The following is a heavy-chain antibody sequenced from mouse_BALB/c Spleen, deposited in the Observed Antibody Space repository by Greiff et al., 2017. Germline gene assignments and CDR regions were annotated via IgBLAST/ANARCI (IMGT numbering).Heavy chain of an antibody. D-gene: IGHD1-1*01. CDR3: ARMAYYYGSSFDY. V-gene: IGHV1-54*01. Sequence: VKLMESGAELVRPGTSVKVSCKASGYAFTNYLIEWVKQRPGQGLEWIGVINPGSGGTNYNEKFKGKATLTADKSSSTAYMQLSSLTSDDSAVYFCARMAYYYGSSFDYWGQGTTLTVSS. J-gene: IGHJ2*01. CDR1: GYAFTNYL. CDR2: INPGSGGT.